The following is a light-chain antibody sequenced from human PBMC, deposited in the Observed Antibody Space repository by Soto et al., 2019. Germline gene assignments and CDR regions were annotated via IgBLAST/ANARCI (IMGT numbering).Light chain of an antibody. V-gene: IGKV1-39*01. CDR1: QSISNY. CDR3: QQSYLTPQT. Sequence: DIQMTQSPSSLSASVGDRVTITCRASQSISNYLNWYQQKPGKAPNLLIYVASNLQSGVPSRFSGSGSGTDFTLTTSSLQPEDFETYYCQQSYLTPQTFGQGTKVDIK. CDR2: VAS. J-gene: IGKJ1*01.